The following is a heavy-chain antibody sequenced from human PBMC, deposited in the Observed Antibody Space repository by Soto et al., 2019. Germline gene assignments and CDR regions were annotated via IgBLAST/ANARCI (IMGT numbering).Heavy chain of an antibody. D-gene: IGHD1-26*01. CDR1: GGSISSSSYY. V-gene: IGHV4-39*01. CDR3: ASWGSGSFPYYYYYYGMDV. CDR2: TYYSGST. Sequence: PSETLSLTCTVSGGSISSSSYYWGWIRQPPGKGLEWIGSTYYSGSTYYNPSLKSRVTISVDTSKNQFSLKLSSVTAADTAVYYCASWGSGSFPYYYYYYGMDVWGQGTTVTVSS. J-gene: IGHJ6*02.